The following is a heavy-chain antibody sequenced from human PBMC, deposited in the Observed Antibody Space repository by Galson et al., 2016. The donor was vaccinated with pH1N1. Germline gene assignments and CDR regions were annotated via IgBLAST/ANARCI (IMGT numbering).Heavy chain of an antibody. CDR2: IKHDRSEK. Sequence: SLRLSCAASGFSFSTYWMTWVRQAPGKGLEWVANIKHDRSEKYFVDSVKGRFTISRDNANNSVYLQMNSLRAEDTAVYYCARRYFDYWGQGTLVTVSS. CDR1: GFSFSTYW. CDR3: ARRYFDY. J-gene: IGHJ4*02. V-gene: IGHV3-7*05.